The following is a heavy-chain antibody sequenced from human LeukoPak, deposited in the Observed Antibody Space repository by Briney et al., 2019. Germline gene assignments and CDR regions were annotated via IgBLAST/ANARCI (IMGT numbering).Heavy chain of an antibody. CDR3: ARVGLKDYYYYMDV. J-gene: IGHJ6*03. V-gene: IGHV1-69*05. CDR1: GGAFSSYA. D-gene: IGHD3/OR15-3a*01. CDR2: IIPIFGTA. Sequence: SVKVSCKASGGAFSSYAISWVRQAPGQGLEWMGRIIPIFGTANYAQKFQGRVTITTDESTSTAYMELSSLRSEDTAVYYCARVGLKDYYYYMDVWGKGTTVTVSS.